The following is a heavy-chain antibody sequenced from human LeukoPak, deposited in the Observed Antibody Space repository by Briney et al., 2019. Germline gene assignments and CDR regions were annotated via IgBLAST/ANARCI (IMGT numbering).Heavy chain of an antibody. J-gene: IGHJ5*02. Sequence: GGSLSLSCASTGFTFSSNWMTRVRQAPGKGLEWVANIKQDGSEKYYVDSVKGRFTISGDSAKNSLYLQMNCVRPEVTSEYYYARMQGSYCCDPWGQGTVVTVSS. V-gene: IGHV3-7*02. CDR1: GFTFSSNW. D-gene: IGHD2-15*01. CDR2: IKQDGSEK. CDR3: ARMQGSYCCDP.